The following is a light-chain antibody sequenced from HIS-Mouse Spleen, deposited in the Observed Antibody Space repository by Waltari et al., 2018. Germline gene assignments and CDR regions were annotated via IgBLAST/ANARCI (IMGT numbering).Light chain of an antibody. CDR3: CSYAGSSTWV. J-gene: IGLJ3*02. V-gene: IGLV2-23*01. CDR2: EGS. CDR1: TSAVGPYNL. Sequence: QSALTQPASVSGSPGQSITISCTGTTSAVGPYNLVSWYQQHPGKAPKPMIYEGSKRPSGVSNRFSGSKSGNTASLTISGLQAEDEADYYCCSYAGSSTWVFGGGTKLTVL.